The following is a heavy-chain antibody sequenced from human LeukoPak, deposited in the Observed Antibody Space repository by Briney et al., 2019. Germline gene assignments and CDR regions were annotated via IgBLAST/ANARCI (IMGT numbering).Heavy chain of an antibody. V-gene: IGHV3-11*04. CDR3: VRDAHDPRWFDP. J-gene: IGHJ5*02. CDR2: ISDTGNTI. Sequence: KPGGSLRLSCVASGFTFSDYYMSWIRQAPGKGLEWLSYISDTGNTIYYADSVKGRFTISRDNAKNSLYLQMNSLGVDDTAIYYCVRDAHDPRWFDPWGQGTLVTVSA. CDR1: GFTFSDYY.